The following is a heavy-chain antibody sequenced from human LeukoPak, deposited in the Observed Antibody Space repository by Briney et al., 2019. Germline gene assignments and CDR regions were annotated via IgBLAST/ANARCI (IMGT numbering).Heavy chain of an antibody. V-gene: IGHV4-59*01. J-gene: IGHJ3*02. D-gene: IGHD3-9*01. Sequence: PSETLSLTCTVSGGSISSYYWSWIRQPPGKGLEWIGYIYYSGSTNYNPSLKSRVTISVDTSKNQFSLKLSSVTAADRAVYYWARSFRVLYFDWLAPQDDAFDIWGQGTMATVTS. CDR2: IYYSGST. CDR1: GGSISSYY. CDR3: ARSFRVLYFDWLAPQDDAFDI.